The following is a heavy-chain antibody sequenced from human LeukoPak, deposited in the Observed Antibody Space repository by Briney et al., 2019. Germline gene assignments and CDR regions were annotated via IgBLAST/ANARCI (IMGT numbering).Heavy chain of an antibody. D-gene: IGHD3-10*01. J-gene: IGHJ6*02. CDR2: INPSGGST. CDR1: GYTFTSYY. CDR3: ARTSRHFYGSGSNLTPWPADMDV. V-gene: IGHV1-46*01. Sequence: ASVKVSCKASGYTFTSYYMHWVRQAPGQGLEWMGIINPSGGSTSYAQKFQGRVTMTRDMSTSTVYMELSSLRSEDTAVYYCARTSRHFYGSGSNLTPWPADMDVWGQGTKVTVSS.